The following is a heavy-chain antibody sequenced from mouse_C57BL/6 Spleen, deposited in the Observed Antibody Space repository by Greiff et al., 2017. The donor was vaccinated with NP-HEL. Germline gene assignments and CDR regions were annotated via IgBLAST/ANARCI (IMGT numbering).Heavy chain of an antibody. Sequence: EVQLQQSGPGLAKPSQTLSLTCSVTGYSITSDYWNWIRTFPGNKLEYMGYISYSGSTYYNPSLKSRISITRDTSKNQYYLQLNSVTTEDTATYYCARSVGTGMRFAYWGQGTLVTVSA. CDR3: ARSVGTGMRFAY. D-gene: IGHD4-1*01. V-gene: IGHV3-8*01. J-gene: IGHJ3*01. CDR1: GYSITSDY. CDR2: ISYSGST.